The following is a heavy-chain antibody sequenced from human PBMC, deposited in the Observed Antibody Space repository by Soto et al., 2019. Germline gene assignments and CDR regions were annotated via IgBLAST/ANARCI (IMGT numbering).Heavy chain of an antibody. Sequence: PSETLSLTCTVSGGSISSSSYYWGWIRQPPGKGLEWIGSIYYSGSTYYNPSLKSRVPISVDTSKNQFSLKLSSVTAADTAVYYCARLRVCSSTSCYNWFDPWGQGTLVTVSS. D-gene: IGHD2-2*01. CDR3: ARLRVCSSTSCYNWFDP. V-gene: IGHV4-39*01. CDR2: IYYSGST. J-gene: IGHJ5*02. CDR1: GGSISSSSYY.